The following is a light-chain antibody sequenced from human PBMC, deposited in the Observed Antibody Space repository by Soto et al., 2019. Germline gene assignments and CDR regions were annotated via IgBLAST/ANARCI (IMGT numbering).Light chain of an antibody. CDR1: QSISSW. CDR3: QQYNGD. CDR2: DAS. J-gene: IGKJ4*01. Sequence: DIQMTQSPPLSASVGDRVTITCRASQSISSWVAWYQQKPGKAPKLLIYDASILESGVPSRFSGSGSGTEFTLTISSLQPHDFATYYCQQYNGDFGGGTKVEIK. V-gene: IGKV1-5*01.